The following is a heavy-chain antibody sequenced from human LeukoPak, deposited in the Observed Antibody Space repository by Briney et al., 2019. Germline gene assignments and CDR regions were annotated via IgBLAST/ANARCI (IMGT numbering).Heavy chain of an antibody. Sequence: GRSLRLSCAASGFTFSSYGMHWVRQAPGKGLEGVAVIWYDGSNKYYADSVKGRFTISRDNSKNTLYLQMNSLRAEDTAVYYCAKEGHYYYYYMDVWGKGTTVTVSS. CDR3: AKEGHYYYYYMDV. CDR2: IWYDGSNK. J-gene: IGHJ6*03. CDR1: GFTFSSYG. V-gene: IGHV3-33*06.